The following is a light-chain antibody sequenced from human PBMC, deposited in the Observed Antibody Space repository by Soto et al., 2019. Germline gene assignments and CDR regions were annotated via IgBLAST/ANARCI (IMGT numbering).Light chain of an antibody. V-gene: IGLV1-44*01. CDR2: SND. CDR3: AAWDDRLNGYV. CDR1: SSNIGSNS. J-gene: IGLJ1*01. Sequence: QSVLTQPPSASGTPGQRVTISCSGSSSNIGSNSVNWYQHLPGTAPKLLIYSNDQRPSGVPDRFSGSKSGTSASLAISGVQSEDEADYYCAAWDDRLNGYVFGTGTKLTV.